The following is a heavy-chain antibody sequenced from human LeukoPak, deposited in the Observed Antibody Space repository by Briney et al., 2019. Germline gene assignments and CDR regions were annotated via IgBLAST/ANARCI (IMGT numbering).Heavy chain of an antibody. D-gene: IGHD3-10*02. J-gene: IGHJ6*04. Sequence: GGSLRLSCAASGFTFSSYAMSWVRQAPGKGLEWVSAISGSGGSTYYADAVKGRFTISRDNAKNSLYLQMNSLRAEDTAVYYCAELGITMIGGVWGKGTTVTISS. CDR2: ISGSGGST. CDR3: AELGITMIGGV. V-gene: IGHV3-23*01. CDR1: GFTFSSYA.